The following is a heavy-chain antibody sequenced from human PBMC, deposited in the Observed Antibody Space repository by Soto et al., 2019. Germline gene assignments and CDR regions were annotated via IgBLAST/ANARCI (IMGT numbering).Heavy chain of an antibody. CDR3: VQTTGWPGFAF. D-gene: IGHD6-19*01. CDR2: IYGGGTT. J-gene: IGHJ4*02. CDR1: GFTVSSKY. Sequence: EVQLVESGGGLIQPGGSLRLSCAASGFTVSSKYMTWAPPAPGKGLDWVSVIYGGGTTYYSDSVKGRFTIFRDNSKNTLYLQVHSLRDEDTAVYYCVQTTGWPGFAFWGQGTLVTVSS. V-gene: IGHV3-53*01.